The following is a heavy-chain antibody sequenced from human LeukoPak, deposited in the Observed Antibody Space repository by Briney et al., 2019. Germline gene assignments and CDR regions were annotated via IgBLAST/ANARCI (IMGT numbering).Heavy chain of an antibody. Sequence: GGSLRLSCAASGFTSDDYGMSWVRQAPGKGLEWVSGINWNGGSTGYADSVKGRFTISRDNAKNSLYLQMNSLRAEDTALYYCARIGYCTNGVCYSYSYYMDVWGKGTTVTVSS. CDR3: ARIGYCTNGVCYSYSYYMDV. D-gene: IGHD2-8*01. CDR1: GFTSDDYG. J-gene: IGHJ6*03. CDR2: INWNGGST. V-gene: IGHV3-20*04.